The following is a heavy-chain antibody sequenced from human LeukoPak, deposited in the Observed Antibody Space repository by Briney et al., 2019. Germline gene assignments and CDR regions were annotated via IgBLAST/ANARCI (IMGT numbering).Heavy chain of an antibody. CDR3: VFVEMTSTWTDY. V-gene: IGHV1-18*04. J-gene: IGHJ4*02. Sequence: ASVKASCKASGYTFSSLVFSWVRQAPGQGLEWMGWISVYNGNTKYAQKLQGRVTMTTDTSTSTAYMELRSLRSDDTAVYYCVFVEMTSTWTDYWGQGTLVTVSS. CDR1: GYTFSSLV. CDR2: ISVYNGNT. D-gene: IGHD5-24*01.